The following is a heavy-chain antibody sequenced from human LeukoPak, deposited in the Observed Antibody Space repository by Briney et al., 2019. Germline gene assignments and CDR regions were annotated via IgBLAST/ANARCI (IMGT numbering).Heavy chain of an antibody. Sequence: PGGSLRPSCAASGFTFSSYSMNWVRQAPGKGLEWVSSISSSSSYIYYADSVKGRFTISRDNAKNSLYLQMNSLRAEDTAVYYCARETPMVRGVMFDYWGQGTLVTVSS. CDR1: GFTFSSYS. D-gene: IGHD3-10*01. CDR3: ARETPMVRGVMFDY. J-gene: IGHJ4*02. V-gene: IGHV3-21*01. CDR2: ISSSSSYI.